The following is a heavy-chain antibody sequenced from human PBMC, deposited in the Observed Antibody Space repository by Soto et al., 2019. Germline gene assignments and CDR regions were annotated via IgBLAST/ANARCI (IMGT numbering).Heavy chain of an antibody. Sequence: QAQLVQSGAEVKKPGASVNISCKASGYTFTNYGFIWVRQAPGHGLEWVGWISPYNGKTEYAQNLQGRVTMTRDRPTSTAYRELRSLRSDATAVYYCARDIYGGNCCEAFDIWDQGTMVTVSS. V-gene: IGHV1-18*01. CDR3: ARDIYGGNCCEAFDI. D-gene: IGHD2-15*01. CDR1: GYTFTNYG. CDR2: ISPYNGKT. J-gene: IGHJ3*02.